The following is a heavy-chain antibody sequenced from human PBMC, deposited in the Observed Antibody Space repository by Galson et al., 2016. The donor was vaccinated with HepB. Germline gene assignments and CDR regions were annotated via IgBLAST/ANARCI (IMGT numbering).Heavy chain of an antibody. D-gene: IGHD3-9*01. CDR3: ARQGITIHPYYFDY. J-gene: IGHJ4*02. CDR2: ISGSRTTM. CDR1: GFFFSNYY. Sequence: SLRLSCAASGFFFSNYYMGWIRHSPGKGLEWVSYISGSRTTMDYADSVKGRFTISRDNGKNSLFLHMNSLRDEDTAVYYCARQGITIHPYYFDYWGQGTLITVSA. V-gene: IGHV3-11*01.